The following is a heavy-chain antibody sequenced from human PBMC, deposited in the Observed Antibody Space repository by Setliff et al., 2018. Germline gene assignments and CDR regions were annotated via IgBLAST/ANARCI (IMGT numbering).Heavy chain of an antibody. CDR2: INIGGGST. CDR1: GYSFTSYY. Sequence: ASVKVSCKASGYSFTSYYMYWLRQAPGQGPEWIGIINIGGGSTSYAQKFEDRVTMTRDTSTSTVYLEVTSLRSEDTAVYYCSRLVRYCTTTSCQRASGGEFWGQGTLVTVSS. J-gene: IGHJ4*02. D-gene: IGHD2-8*01. CDR3: SRLVRYCTTTSCQRASGGEF. V-gene: IGHV1-46*01.